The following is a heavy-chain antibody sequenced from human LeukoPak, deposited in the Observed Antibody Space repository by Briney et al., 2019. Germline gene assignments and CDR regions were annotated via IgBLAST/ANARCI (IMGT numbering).Heavy chain of an antibody. D-gene: IGHD1-26*01. CDR1: GFTFDDYG. V-gene: IGHV3-20*04. CDR2: INWNGGST. Sequence: GGSLRLSCAASGFTFDDYGMSWVRQAPGKGLEWVSGINWNGGSTGYADSVKGRFTISRDNAKNSLYLQMNSLRAKDTAVYYCARESGSYTLVPLDTWGQGTMVTVSS. J-gene: IGHJ3*02. CDR3: ARESGSYTLVPLDT.